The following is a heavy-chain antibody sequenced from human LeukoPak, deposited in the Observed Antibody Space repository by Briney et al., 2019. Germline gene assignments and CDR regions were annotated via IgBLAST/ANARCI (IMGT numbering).Heavy chain of an antibody. CDR1: GDSVSSSSSA. CDR3: ARKAGYYGSGSYPYYYYYMDV. J-gene: IGHJ6*03. Sequence: SQTLSLTCAISGDSVSSSSSAWNWIRQSPSRGLEWLGRTYYRSKWYNDYAVSVKTRITINPDTSRNQFSLHLSSVTAADTAVYYCARKAGYYGSGSYPYYYYYMDVWGKGTTVTVSS. D-gene: IGHD3-10*01. CDR2: TYYRSKWYN. V-gene: IGHV6-1*01.